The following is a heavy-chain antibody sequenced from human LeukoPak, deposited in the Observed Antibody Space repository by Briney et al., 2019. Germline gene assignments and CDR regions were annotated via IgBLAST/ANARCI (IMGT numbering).Heavy chain of an antibody. CDR1: GYSFTSYW. Sequence: GESLKISCKGSGYSFTSYWIGWVRQMPGKGLEWTGIIYPGDSDTRYSPSFQGQVTISADKSISTAYLQWSSLKASDTAMYYCANTYYDFWSGWDAFDIWGQGTMVTVSS. D-gene: IGHD3-3*01. CDR2: IYPGDSDT. V-gene: IGHV5-51*01. CDR3: ANTYYDFWSGWDAFDI. J-gene: IGHJ3*02.